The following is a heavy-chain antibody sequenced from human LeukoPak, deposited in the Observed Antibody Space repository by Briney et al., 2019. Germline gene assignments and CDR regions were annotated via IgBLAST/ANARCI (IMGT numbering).Heavy chain of an antibody. J-gene: IGHJ4*02. CDR1: GGSISSYY. Sequence: SETLSLTCTVAGGSISSYYWSWIRQPPGKGLEWIGYIYYSGSTNYNPSLKSRVTISVDTSKNQFSLKLSSVTAADTAVYYCARVRMGSGSPKFTFDYWGQGTLVTVSS. D-gene: IGHD3-10*01. CDR2: IYYSGST. V-gene: IGHV4-59*08. CDR3: ARVRMGSGSPKFTFDY.